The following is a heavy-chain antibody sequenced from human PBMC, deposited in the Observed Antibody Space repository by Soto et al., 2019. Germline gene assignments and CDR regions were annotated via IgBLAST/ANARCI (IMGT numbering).Heavy chain of an antibody. Sequence: QVQLVQSGAEVKKPGASVKVSCKASGYTFTSYAMHWVRQAPGQRLEWMGWINAGNGNTKYSQKFQGRVTITRDTSASTAYMELSSLRSEDTAVYYCARVPTVGCSGGSCYPYYFDYWGQGTLVTVSS. CDR1: GYTFTSYA. CDR3: ARVPTVGCSGGSCYPYYFDY. CDR2: INAGNGNT. V-gene: IGHV1-3*01. J-gene: IGHJ4*02. D-gene: IGHD2-15*01.